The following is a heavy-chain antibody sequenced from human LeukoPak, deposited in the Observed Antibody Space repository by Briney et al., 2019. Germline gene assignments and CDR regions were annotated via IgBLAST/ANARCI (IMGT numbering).Heavy chain of an antibody. D-gene: IGHD4-11*01. J-gene: IGHJ4*02. CDR2: ISYNGNS. Sequence: SQTLSLTCTLAAPSINSGDYYCGWLRQPPWKGLEWIGYISYNGNSYYSPSLKGRVSISTDTSRNEFFLRMTSVTAADPAVYFCGRSYSSSQDHWGRGILVAVSS. V-gene: IGHV4-30-4*08. CDR3: GRSYSSSQDH. CDR1: APSINSGDYY.